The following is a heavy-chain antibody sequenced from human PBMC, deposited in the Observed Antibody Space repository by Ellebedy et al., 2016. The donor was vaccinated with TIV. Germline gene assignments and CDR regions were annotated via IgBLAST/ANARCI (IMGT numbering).Heavy chain of an antibody. V-gene: IGHV3-23*01. Sequence: GGSLRLSCAGSGFTFYSHAMSWVRQTPGKGLEWVSVISAGGDSTEYGDSVKGRFTISRDNSKNTPYLQMNSLRVEDTAVYYCVKLDSSGYYYGRLDYWGQGTLVTVSS. D-gene: IGHD3-22*01. J-gene: IGHJ4*02. CDR3: VKLDSSGYYYGRLDY. CDR2: ISAGGDST. CDR1: GFTFYSHA.